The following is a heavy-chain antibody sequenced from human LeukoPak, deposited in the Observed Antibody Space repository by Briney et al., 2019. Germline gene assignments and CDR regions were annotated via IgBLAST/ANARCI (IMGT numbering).Heavy chain of an antibody. CDR1: GYTLTELS. D-gene: IGHD3-10*01. V-gene: IGHV1-24*01. J-gene: IGHJ4*02. Sequence: AASVKVSCQVSGYTLTELSMHWVRQAPGTGLEWMGGFDPEDGETIYAQKFQGRVTMTEDTSTDTAYMELSSLRSEDTAVYYCWSGLYRNLDYWGQGTLVTVSS. CDR3: WSGLYRNLDY. CDR2: FDPEDGET.